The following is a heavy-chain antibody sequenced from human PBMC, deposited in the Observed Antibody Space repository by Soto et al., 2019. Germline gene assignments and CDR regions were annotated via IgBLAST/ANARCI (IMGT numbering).Heavy chain of an antibody. CDR1: GLTVRNDW. CDR2: INQDGSER. D-gene: IGHD4-17*01. V-gene: IGHV3-7*03. J-gene: IGHJ4*02. Sequence: PGGSLRLSCAGSGLTVRNDWRSRVREAPGKGPERVPNINQDGSERYYVDSVRARFTTSRDNVENSLYLQLNSLRPEDTAVYYCAVYGYGVSAAAYWGQGTLVPSPQ. CDR3: AVYGYGVSAAAY.